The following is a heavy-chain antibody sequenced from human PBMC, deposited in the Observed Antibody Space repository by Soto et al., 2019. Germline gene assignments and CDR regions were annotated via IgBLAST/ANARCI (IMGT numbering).Heavy chain of an antibody. J-gene: IGHJ6*02. Sequence: QPGGSLRLSCAASGFTFSSYGMHWVRQAPGKGLEWVAVISYDGSNKYYADSVKGRFTISRDNSKNTLYLQMNSLRAEDTAVYYCAKEGRANYYYYYGMDVWGQGTTVTVSS. CDR3: AKEGRANYYYYYGMDV. CDR1: GFTFSSYG. CDR2: ISYDGSNK. V-gene: IGHV3-30*18.